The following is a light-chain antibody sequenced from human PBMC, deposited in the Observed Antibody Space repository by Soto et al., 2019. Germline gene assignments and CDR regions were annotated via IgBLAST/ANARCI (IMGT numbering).Light chain of an antibody. V-gene: IGLV1-47*01. CDR1: SSNIGSNY. Sequence: QSVLTQPPSASGTPGQRVTISCSGSSSNIGSNYVYWYQQLPGTAPKLLIYRNNQRPSGVPDRFSGSKSGTSASLAISGLRSEDEADYYCAAWDDSLRRVVFGGGTKVTVL. CDR3: AAWDDSLRRVV. J-gene: IGLJ2*01. CDR2: RNN.